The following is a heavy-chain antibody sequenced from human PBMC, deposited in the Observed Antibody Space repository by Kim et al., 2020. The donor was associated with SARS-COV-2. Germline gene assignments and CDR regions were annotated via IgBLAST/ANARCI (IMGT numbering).Heavy chain of an antibody. J-gene: IGHJ3*02. D-gene: IGHD1-26*01. V-gene: IGHV1-2*02. Sequence: NYAQKFQGRVTMTRDTSISTAYMELSRLRSDDTAVYYCARGVGATDAFDIWGQGTMVTVSS. CDR3: ARGVGATDAFDI.